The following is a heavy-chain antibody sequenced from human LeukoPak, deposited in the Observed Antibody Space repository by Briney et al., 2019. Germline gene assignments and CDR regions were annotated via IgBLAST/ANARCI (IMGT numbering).Heavy chain of an antibody. D-gene: IGHD3-22*01. V-gene: IGHV5-51*01. CDR1: GYSFTNYW. CDR3: ARRGYDSRGYHFYFDY. Sequence: GESLKISCKASGYSFTNYWIGWVRQMPGKGMEWMGIIYPGTSDTKYSPSFQGHVTVSADKSISTAYLQWSSLKASDTAMYYCARRGYDSRGYHFYFDYWGQGTLVTVSS. J-gene: IGHJ4*02. CDR2: IYPGTSDT.